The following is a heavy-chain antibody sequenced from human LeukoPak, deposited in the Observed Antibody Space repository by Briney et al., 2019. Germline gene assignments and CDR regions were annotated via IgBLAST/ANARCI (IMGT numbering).Heavy chain of an antibody. V-gene: IGHV1-46*01. Sequence: APVKVSRKASGYTFTSYYMHWVRQAPGQGLEWMGIINPSGGSTSYAQKFQGRVTMTRDTSTSTVYMELSSLRSEDTAVYYCARNKWNYYDSSGYYFFDYWGQGTLVTVSS. J-gene: IGHJ4*02. CDR1: GYTFTSYY. CDR2: INPSGGST. CDR3: ARNKWNYYDSSGYYFFDY. D-gene: IGHD3-22*01.